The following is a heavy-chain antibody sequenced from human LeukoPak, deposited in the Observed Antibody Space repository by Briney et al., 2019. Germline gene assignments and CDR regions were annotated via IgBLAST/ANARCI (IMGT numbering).Heavy chain of an antibody. J-gene: IGHJ4*02. Sequence: PGGSLRLSCAASGFTFSSYSMNWVRQAPGKGLEWVSSISSSSSYTYYADSVKGRFTISRDNAKNSLYLQMNSLRAEDTAVYYCARGGIVGATGWVFDYWGQGTLVTVSS. D-gene: IGHD1-26*01. CDR3: ARGGIVGATGWVFDY. CDR2: ISSSSSYT. CDR1: GFTFSSYS. V-gene: IGHV3-21*01.